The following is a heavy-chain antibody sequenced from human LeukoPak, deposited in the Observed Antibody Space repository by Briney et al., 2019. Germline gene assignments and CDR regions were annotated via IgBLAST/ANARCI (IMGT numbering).Heavy chain of an antibody. V-gene: IGHV4-34*01. CDR1: GGSFSGYY. CDR2: INHSGST. D-gene: IGHD1-7*01. Sequence: SETLSLTCAVYGGSFSGYYRSWIRQPPGKGLEWIGEINHSGSTNYNPSLKSRVTISVDTSKNQFSLKLSSVTAADTAVYYCARGPPGWNYLKTKYFQHWGQGTLVTVSS. J-gene: IGHJ1*01. CDR3: ARGPPGWNYLKTKYFQH.